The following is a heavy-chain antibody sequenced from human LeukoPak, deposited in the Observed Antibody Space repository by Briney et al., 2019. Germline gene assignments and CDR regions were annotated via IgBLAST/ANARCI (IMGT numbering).Heavy chain of an antibody. V-gene: IGHV3-23*01. CDR2: ISGSGGST. CDR3: AKSTAPAGYYLDY. Sequence: GGSLRLSCAASGFTFSSYAMSWVRQASGKGLEWVSAISGSGGSTYYADSVKGRFTISRDNSKNTLYLQMNSLRGEDTAVYYCAKSTAPAGYYLDYWGQGILVTVSS. J-gene: IGHJ4*02. CDR1: GFTFSSYA. D-gene: IGHD2-2*01.